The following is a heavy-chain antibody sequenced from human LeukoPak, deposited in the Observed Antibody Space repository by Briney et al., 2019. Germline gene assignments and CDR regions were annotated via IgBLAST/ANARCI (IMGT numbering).Heavy chain of an antibody. V-gene: IGHV4-30-4*01. CDR1: GGSFTGYY. D-gene: IGHD2/OR15-2a*01. CDR3: ARVSDYLFDY. CDR2: IYYSGST. J-gene: IGHJ4*02. Sequence: SETLSLTCAVSGGSFTGYYWSWIRQPPGKGLEWIGYIYYSGSTYYNPSLKSRVTISVDTSKNQFSLKLSSVTAADTAVYYCARVSDYLFDYWGQGTLVTVSS.